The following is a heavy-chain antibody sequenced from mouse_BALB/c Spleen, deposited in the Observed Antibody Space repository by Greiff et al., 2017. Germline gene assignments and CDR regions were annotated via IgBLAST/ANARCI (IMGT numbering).Heavy chain of an antibody. V-gene: IGHV3-6*02. J-gene: IGHJ2*01. D-gene: IGHD1-1*01. Sequence: DVKLQESGPGLVKPSQSLSLTCSVTGYSITSGYYWNWIRQFPGNKLEWMGYISYDGSNNYNPSLKNRISITRDTSKNQFFLKLNSVTTEDTATYYCARADYYGSSYDYWGQGTTLTVSS. CDR3: ARADYYGSSYDY. CDR2: ISYDGSN. CDR1: GYSITSGYY.